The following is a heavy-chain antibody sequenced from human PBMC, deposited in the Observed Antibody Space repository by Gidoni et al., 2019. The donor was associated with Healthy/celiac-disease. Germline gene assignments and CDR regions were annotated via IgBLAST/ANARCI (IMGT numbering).Heavy chain of an antibody. CDR2: INHSGST. Sequence: QVQLQQWGAGLLKPSETLSLTCAVYGGSFSGYYWSWIRQPPVKRLEWIGEINHSGSTNYNPSLKSRVTISVDTSKNQFSLKLSSVTAADTAVYYCARVLTKYYYDSSGYRHFDYWGQGTLVTVSS. V-gene: IGHV4-34*01. J-gene: IGHJ4*02. D-gene: IGHD3-22*01. CDR3: ARVLTKYYYDSSGYRHFDY. CDR1: GGSFSGYY.